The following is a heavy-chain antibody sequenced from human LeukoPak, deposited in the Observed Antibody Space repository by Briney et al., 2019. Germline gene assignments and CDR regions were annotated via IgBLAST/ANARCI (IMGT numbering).Heavy chain of an antibody. CDR2: INPNSGGT. V-gene: IGHV1-2*06. CDR3: ARPHRGGGSGSYPGDY. CDR1: GYTFTGYY. Sequence: ASVKVSCKASGYTFTGYYMHWVRQAPGQGLEWMGRINPNSGGTNYAQKFQGRVTMTGDTSISTAYMKLSRLRSDDTAVYYCARPHRGGGSGSYPGDYWGQGTLVTVSS. D-gene: IGHD3-10*01. J-gene: IGHJ4*02.